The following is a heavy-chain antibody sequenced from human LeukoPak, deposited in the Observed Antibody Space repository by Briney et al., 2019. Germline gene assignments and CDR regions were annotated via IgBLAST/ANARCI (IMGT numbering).Heavy chain of an antibody. J-gene: IGHJ4*02. Sequence: GGSLRLSCAASGFTFSSYWMSWVRQAPGKGLEWVANIKQDGSEKYFVDSVKGRFTISRDNAKNSLYLQMNSLRAEDTAVYYCASGYSYGRGLLWGQGTLVTVSS. CDR1: GFTFSSYW. D-gene: IGHD5-18*01. CDR3: ASGYSYGRGLL. V-gene: IGHV3-7*01. CDR2: IKQDGSEK.